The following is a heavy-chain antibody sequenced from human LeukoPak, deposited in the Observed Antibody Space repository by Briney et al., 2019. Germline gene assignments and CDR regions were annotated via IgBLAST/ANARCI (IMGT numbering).Heavy chain of an antibody. V-gene: IGHV3-23*01. D-gene: IGHD3-10*01. J-gene: IGHJ4*02. CDR2: ISGSGDST. CDR3: AKDRGIISDY. Sequence: GGSLRLSCAASGFPFSSYEMNWVRQAPGKGLEWVSAISGSGDSTYYADSVKGRFTISRDNSKNTLYLQMNSLRAEDTAVYYCAKDRGIISDYWGQGTPVTVSS. CDR1: GFPFSSYE.